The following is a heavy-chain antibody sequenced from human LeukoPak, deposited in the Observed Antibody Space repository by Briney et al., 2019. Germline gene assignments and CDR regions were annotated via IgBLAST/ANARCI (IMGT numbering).Heavy chain of an antibody. D-gene: IGHD7-27*01. V-gene: IGHV3-7*01. CDR3: SADPGDY. CDR2: INQDGSEK. J-gene: IGHJ4*02. Sequence: GGSLRLSCAASGFTFSSYWMSWVRQAPGKGLEWVANINQDGSEKYYVGSVEGRFNISRDNARNSLYLQMNSLGVDDTAVYFCSADPGDYWGQGTLVSVSS. CDR1: GFTFSSYW.